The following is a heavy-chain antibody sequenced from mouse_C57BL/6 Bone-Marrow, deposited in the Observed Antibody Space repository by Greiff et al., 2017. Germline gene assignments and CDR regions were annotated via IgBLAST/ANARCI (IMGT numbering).Heavy chain of an antibody. D-gene: IGHD2-1*01. J-gene: IGHJ3*01. CDR3: TSYGNGAY. Sequence: VQLQQSGAELVRPGASVKLSCTASGFNIKDDYMHWVKQRPEQGLEWIGWIDPENGDTEYASKFQGKATITADTSSNTAYLQLSSLTSEDTAVYYCTSYGNGAYWGQGTLVTVSA. CDR2: IDPENGDT. V-gene: IGHV14-4*01. CDR1: GFNIKDDY.